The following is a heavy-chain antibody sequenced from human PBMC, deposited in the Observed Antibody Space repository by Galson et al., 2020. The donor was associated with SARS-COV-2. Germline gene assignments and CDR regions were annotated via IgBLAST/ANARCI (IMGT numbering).Heavy chain of an antibody. D-gene: IGHD1-26*01. V-gene: IGHV3-33*01. CDR1: GFTFSSYG. J-gene: IGHJ4*02. Sequence: PGGSLRLSCAASGFTFSSYGMHWVRQAPGKGLEWVAVIRYDGSNKYYADSVKGRFTISRDNSKNTLYLQMNSLRAEDTAVYYCAREGAAPGGGIDYWGQGTLVTVSS. CDR3: AREGAAPGGGIDY. CDR2: IRYDGSNK.